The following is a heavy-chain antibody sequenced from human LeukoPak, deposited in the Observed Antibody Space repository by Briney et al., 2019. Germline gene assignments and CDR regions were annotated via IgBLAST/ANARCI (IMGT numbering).Heavy chain of an antibody. CDR1: GFTFSSYA. Sequence: GGSLRLSCAASGFTFSSYAMHWVRQAPGKGLEWVAVISYDGSNKYYADSVKGRYTISRDNSKNTLYLQMNSLRAEDTAVYYCARDNYGMDVWGQGTTVTVSS. CDR2: ISYDGSNK. V-gene: IGHV3-30-3*01. CDR3: ARDNYGMDV. J-gene: IGHJ6*02.